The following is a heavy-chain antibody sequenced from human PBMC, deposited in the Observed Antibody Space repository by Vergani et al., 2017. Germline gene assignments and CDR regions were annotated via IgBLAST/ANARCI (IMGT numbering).Heavy chain of an antibody. CDR1: GFTFSSYA. CDR3: AKDILTNYIRDFWDY. D-gene: IGHD3-9*01. CDR2: ISGSGGST. V-gene: IGHV3-23*01. J-gene: IGHJ4*02. Sequence: EVQLLESGGGLVQPGGSLRLSCAASGFTFSSYAMIWVRQAPGKGLGWVSAISGSGGSTYYADSVKGRFTISRDNSKNTLYLQMNSLRAEDTAIYYCAKDILTNYIRDFWDYWGQGTLVTVSS.